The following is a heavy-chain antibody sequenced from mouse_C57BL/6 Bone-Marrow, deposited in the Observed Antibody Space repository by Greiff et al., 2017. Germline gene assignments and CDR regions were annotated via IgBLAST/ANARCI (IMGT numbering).Heavy chain of an antibody. CDR1: GYTFTDYA. V-gene: IGHV1-67*01. CDR2: ISTYYGDA. J-gene: IGHJ4*01. CDR3: ASYYDGYPYDAMDY. Sequence: QVQLKQSGPELVRPGVSVKISCKGSGYTFTDYAMHWVKQSHAKSLEWIGVISTYYGDASYNQKFKDKDTMTVDKSSSTAYMELARLTSEDSAVYYGASYYDGYPYDAMDYWGQGTSVTVSS. D-gene: IGHD2-3*01.